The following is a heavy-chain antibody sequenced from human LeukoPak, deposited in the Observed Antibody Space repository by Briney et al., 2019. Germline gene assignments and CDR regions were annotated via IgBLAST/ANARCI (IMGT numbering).Heavy chain of an antibody. D-gene: IGHD6-6*01. V-gene: IGHV1-2*02. CDR2: INPNSGGT. Sequence: GASVKVSCKASGYRFTGYYMHWVRQAPGQGLEWMGWINPNSGGTHYAQKFQGRVTMTRDTSISTAYMEPSSLRSDDTAIYYCARGPYSTSPHFDYWGQGTLVTVSS. CDR1: GYRFTGYY. CDR3: ARGPYSTSPHFDY. J-gene: IGHJ4*02.